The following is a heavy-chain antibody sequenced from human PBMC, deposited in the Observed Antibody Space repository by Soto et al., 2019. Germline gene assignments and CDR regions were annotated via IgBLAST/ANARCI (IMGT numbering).Heavy chain of an antibody. J-gene: IGHJ4*02. CDR1: GDSVSRTSVA. Sequence: QVQLHQSGPGLVKPSQTLSLTCAISGDSVSRTSVAWNWIRQSPSRGLEWLGRTYYRSKWNSDYAVSVRCRITINPDTSKSEFSLQLNSVTPEDTAVYSCVRGQFSAFDCWGQGTLVTVSS. V-gene: IGHV6-1*01. CDR3: VRGQFSAFDC. CDR2: TYYRSKWNS.